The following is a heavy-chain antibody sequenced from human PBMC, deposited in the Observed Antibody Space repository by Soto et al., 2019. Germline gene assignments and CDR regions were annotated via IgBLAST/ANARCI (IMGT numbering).Heavy chain of an antibody. J-gene: IGHJ3*02. CDR2: IFDGGSA. V-gene: IGHV4-59*12. CDR1: GGTITYYY. Sequence: PSETLSLTCTVSGGTITYYYWSWIRQAPGKGLEWLGYIFDGGSANYNPSLKSRVSFSLDKSQNQLSLKLTSVTGADTAVYYCAKDLGVAGFLDAFDIWGQGTMVTVSS. CDR3: AKDLGVAGFLDAFDI. D-gene: IGHD3-3*01.